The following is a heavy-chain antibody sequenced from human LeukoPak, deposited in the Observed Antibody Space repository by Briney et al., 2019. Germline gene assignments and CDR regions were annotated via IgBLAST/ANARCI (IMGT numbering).Heavy chain of an antibody. CDR1: GFTFSSYS. CDR2: ISSSSSYI. Sequence: GGSLRLSCAASGFTFSSYSMNWVRQAPGKGLEWVSPISSSSSYIYYADSVKGRFTISRDNAKNSLYLQMNSLRAEDTAVYYCARIYYGSGSLDYWGQGTLVTVSS. J-gene: IGHJ4*02. CDR3: ARIYYGSGSLDY. V-gene: IGHV3-21*01. D-gene: IGHD3-10*01.